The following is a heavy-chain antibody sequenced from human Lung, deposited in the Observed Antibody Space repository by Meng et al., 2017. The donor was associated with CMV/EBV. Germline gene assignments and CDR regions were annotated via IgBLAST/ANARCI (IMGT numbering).Heavy chain of an antibody. D-gene: IGHD6-19*01. CDR3: ASFPPPGKQWLVTDY. J-gene: IGHJ4*02. V-gene: IGHV4-4*02. CDR1: GGSVSSSNW. CDR2: IYHSGST. Sequence: VQRQESGPGVVRPAGPLSLTCAVSGGSVSSSNWWSWVRQPPGKGMEWIGEIYHSGSTNSNPSPKSRVTISVDKSKNQFSLKLSSVTAADTAVYDCASFPPPGKQWLVTDYWGQGTLVTVSS.